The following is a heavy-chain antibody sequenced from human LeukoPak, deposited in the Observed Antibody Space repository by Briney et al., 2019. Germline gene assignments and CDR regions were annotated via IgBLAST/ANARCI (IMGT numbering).Heavy chain of an antibody. CDR1: GGSIRSNY. D-gene: IGHD6-19*01. Sequence: PSETLSLTCTVSGGSIRSNYWSWIRQPPGKGLEWIGYIYDSGSTNYNSSLKGRVTISVDTSKNQFSLRLSSVTAADTAVYYCARTNTYASGPALNDYWGQGILVTVSS. CDR3: ARTNTYASGPALNDY. J-gene: IGHJ4*02. CDR2: IYDSGST. V-gene: IGHV4-59*08.